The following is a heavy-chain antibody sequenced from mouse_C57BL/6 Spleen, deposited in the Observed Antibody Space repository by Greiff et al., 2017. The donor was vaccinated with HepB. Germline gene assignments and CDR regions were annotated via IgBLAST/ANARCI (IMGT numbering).Heavy chain of an antibody. CDR1: GYSITSGYY. CDR3: ATIYDYEEAMDY. Sequence: ESGPGLVKPSQSLSLTCSVTGYSITSGYYWNWTRQFPGNKLEWMGYISYDGSNNYNPSLKNRISITRDTSKNQCFLKLNSVTTEDTATYYCATIYDYEEAMDYWGQGTSVTVSS. D-gene: IGHD2-4*01. J-gene: IGHJ4*01. V-gene: IGHV3-6*01. CDR2: ISYDGSN.